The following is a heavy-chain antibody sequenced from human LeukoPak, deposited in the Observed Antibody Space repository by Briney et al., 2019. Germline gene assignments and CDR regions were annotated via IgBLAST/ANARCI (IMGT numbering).Heavy chain of an antibody. CDR2: IRYDGSNK. Sequence: PGGSLRLSCAASGFTFSSYGMHWVRQAPGKGLEWVAFIRYDGSNKYYADSVKGRFTISRDNSKNTLYLQMNSLRAEDTAVYYCAKLRVLRYFDWLNNRDSGFDYWGQGTLVTVSS. D-gene: IGHD3-9*01. V-gene: IGHV3-30*02. J-gene: IGHJ4*02. CDR3: AKLRVLRYFDWLNNRDSGFDY. CDR1: GFTFSSYG.